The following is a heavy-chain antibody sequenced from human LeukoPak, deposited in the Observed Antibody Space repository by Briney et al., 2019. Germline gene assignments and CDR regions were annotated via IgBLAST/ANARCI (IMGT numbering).Heavy chain of an antibody. D-gene: IGHD6-13*01. J-gene: IGHJ5*01. CDR1: GGSISSYY. CDR3: ARQSRATGTLDS. CDR2: IYYSGST. Sequence: SQTLSLTCTVSGGSISSYYWSWIRQPPGKGLEWIGYIYYSGSTNYNPSLKSRVTISLDTSKNQFSLKLSSVTAADTAVYYWARQSRATGTLDSWGQGTLVTVSS. V-gene: IGHV4-59*08.